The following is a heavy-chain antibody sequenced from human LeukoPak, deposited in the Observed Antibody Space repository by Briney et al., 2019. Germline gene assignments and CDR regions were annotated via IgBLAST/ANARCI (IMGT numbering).Heavy chain of an antibody. CDR3: ARDSQTTVLTALSL. J-gene: IGHJ4*02. CDR2: IYYSGST. V-gene: IGHV4-30-4*01. CDR1: SGSISSGDYY. D-gene: IGHD4-23*01. Sequence: SETLSLTCTVSSGSISSGDYYWSWIRQPPGKGLEWIGYIYYSGSTNYNPSLKSRVTISVDTSKNQFSLKLSSVTAADTAVYYCARDSQTTVLTALSLWGQGTLVTVSS.